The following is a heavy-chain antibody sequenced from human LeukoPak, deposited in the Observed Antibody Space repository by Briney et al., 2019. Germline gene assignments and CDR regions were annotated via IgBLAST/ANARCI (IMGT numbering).Heavy chain of an antibody. D-gene: IGHD2-2*01. Sequence: GGSLRLSCAASGFTFSNSAMSWVRQAPGKGLEWVSSITSAGGGAYYPDSVKGRFTISRDNSKNTLYLQMNSLRAEDTAVYYCAKDGEWRPAADWSQGTLVTVSS. CDR1: GFTFSNSA. V-gene: IGHV3-23*01. CDR3: AKDGEWRPAAD. J-gene: IGHJ4*02. CDR2: ITSAGGGA.